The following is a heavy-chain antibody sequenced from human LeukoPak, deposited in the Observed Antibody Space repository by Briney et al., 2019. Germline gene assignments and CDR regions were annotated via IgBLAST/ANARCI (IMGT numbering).Heavy chain of an antibody. J-gene: IGHJ6*03. V-gene: IGHV1-2*02. CDR2: INTNSGGK. Sequence: GASVKLSCKASGYTFTGYYMHWVRQAPGQGLEWMGWINTNSGGKNSAQKFQGRVTMTRDTSISTAHMELSRLRSDDTAVYYCARVDIVDYYYYMDVWGKGTTVTVSS. CDR3: ARVDIVDYYYYMDV. CDR1: GYTFTGYY. D-gene: IGHD2-15*01.